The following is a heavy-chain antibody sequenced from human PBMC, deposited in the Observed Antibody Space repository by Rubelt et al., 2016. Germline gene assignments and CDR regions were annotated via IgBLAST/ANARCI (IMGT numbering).Heavy chain of an antibody. CDR3: ARFALPAVTTAYSYYALDV. CDR1: GYPFPTYA. D-gene: IGHD4-17*01. Sequence: QVQLVQSGAEVKRPGASVKVSCKTSGYPFPTYAMHSVRQAPGQRLEWMGWIYAGTGDTESSINLQGRVTFTRDTSASTAYMELSSLRSEDSAVYYCARFALPAVTTAYSYYALDVWGQGTTVTVSS. V-gene: IGHV1-3*01. J-gene: IGHJ6*01. CDR2: IYAGTGDT.